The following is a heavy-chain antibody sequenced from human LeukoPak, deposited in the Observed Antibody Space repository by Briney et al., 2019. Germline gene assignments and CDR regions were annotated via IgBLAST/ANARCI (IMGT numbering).Heavy chain of an antibody. Sequence: GSLRLSCAASGFTFSSYSMNWVRQAPGKGLEWIGSIYYSGSTYYNPSLKSRVTISVDTSKNQFSLKLSSVTAADTAVYYCARTIAVAGRGGVGYWGQGTLVTVSS. CDR1: GFTFSSYSMN. V-gene: IGHV4-59*05. J-gene: IGHJ4*02. D-gene: IGHD6-19*01. CDR3: ARTIAVAGRGGVGY. CDR2: IYYSGST.